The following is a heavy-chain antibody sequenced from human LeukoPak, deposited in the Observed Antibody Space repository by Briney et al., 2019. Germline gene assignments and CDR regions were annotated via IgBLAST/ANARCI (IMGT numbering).Heavy chain of an antibody. J-gene: IGHJ4*02. CDR3: ASGPLLYYRYCSSWCYFDD. CDR1: GFTVSSNY. D-gene: IGHD6-13*01. CDR2: IYSGGST. Sequence: GGSLRLSCAASGFTVSSNYMSWFRQAPGKGLEWVSVIYSGGSTYYADSVKGRFTISRDNSKNTLYLQMNSLRAEETHVYDCASGPLLYYRYCSSWCYFDDWGQGTLVTVSS. V-gene: IGHV3-53*01.